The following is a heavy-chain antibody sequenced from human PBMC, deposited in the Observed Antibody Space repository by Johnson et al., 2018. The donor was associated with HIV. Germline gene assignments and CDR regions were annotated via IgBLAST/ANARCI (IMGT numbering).Heavy chain of an antibody. D-gene: IGHD3-3*01. V-gene: IGHV3-30-3*01. CDR3: ARWANFWSANDAFDI. CDR2: ISYDGSNK. J-gene: IGHJ3*02. CDR1: GFTFSSYA. Sequence: QVQLVESGGGVVQPGRSLRLSCAASGFTFSSYAMHWVRQAPGKGLEWGAVISYDGSNKYYADFVKGGFTISRDNSKNKLYLQMNSLRAEEKAVYYCARWANFWSANDAFDIWGQGTMVTVSS.